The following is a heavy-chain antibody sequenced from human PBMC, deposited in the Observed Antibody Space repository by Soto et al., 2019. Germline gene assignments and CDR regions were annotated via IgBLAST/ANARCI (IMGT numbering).Heavy chain of an antibody. Sequence: SETLSLTCTVSGGSISSGDYYWSWIRQPPGKGLEWIGYIYYSGSTYYNPSLKSRFTISVDTSKNQFSLKLSSVTAADTAVYYCARGSGTAMVPYNWFDPWGQGTLVTVS. CDR1: GGSISSGDYY. CDR2: IYYSGST. D-gene: IGHD5-18*01. J-gene: IGHJ5*02. V-gene: IGHV4-30-4*01. CDR3: ARGSGTAMVPYNWFDP.